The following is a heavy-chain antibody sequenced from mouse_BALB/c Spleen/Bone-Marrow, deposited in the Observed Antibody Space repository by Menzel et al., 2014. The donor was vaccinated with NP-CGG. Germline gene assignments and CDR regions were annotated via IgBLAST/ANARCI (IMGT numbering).Heavy chain of an antibody. Sequence: EVKVVESGGGLVKPGGSLKLSCAASGFTFSSYTMSWVRQTPEKRLEWVATISSGGGNTYYPDSVKGRFTISRDNAKNNLYLQMSSLRSEDTALYYCARYGSGTFAYWGQGILLTVSA. J-gene: IGHJ3*01. CDR2: ISSGGGNT. D-gene: IGHD3-1*01. V-gene: IGHV5-9*03. CDR3: ARYGSGTFAY. CDR1: GFTFSSYT.